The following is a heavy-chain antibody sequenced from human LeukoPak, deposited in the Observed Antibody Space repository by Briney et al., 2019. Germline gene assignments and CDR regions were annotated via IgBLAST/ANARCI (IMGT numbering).Heavy chain of an antibody. CDR2: IYSGGST. J-gene: IGHJ4*02. D-gene: IGHD3-3*01. Sequence: GGSLRLSCAASGLTVSSNYMSWVRQAPGKGLEWVSVIYSGGSTYYADSVKGRFTISRDNSKNTLYLQMNSLRAEDTAVYYCAREGRITIFGVVSYFDYWGQGTLVTVSS. V-gene: IGHV3-66*01. CDR1: GLTVSSNY. CDR3: AREGRITIFGVVSYFDY.